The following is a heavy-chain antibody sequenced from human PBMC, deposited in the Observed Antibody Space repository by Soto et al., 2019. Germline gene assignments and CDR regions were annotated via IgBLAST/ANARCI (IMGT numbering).Heavy chain of an antibody. J-gene: IGHJ1*01. D-gene: IGHD2-15*01. V-gene: IGHV1-69*12. CDR1: GGTFSSYA. Sequence: QVQLVQSGAEVKKPGSSVKVSCKASGGTFSSYAISWVRQAPGQGLEWMGGIIPIFGTANYAQKFQGRVTIAADESTSTAYLELSSLRSEDTAVYYCAGKSVVAATPPYFQHWGQGTLVTVSS. CDR3: AGKSVVAATPPYFQH. CDR2: IIPIFGTA.